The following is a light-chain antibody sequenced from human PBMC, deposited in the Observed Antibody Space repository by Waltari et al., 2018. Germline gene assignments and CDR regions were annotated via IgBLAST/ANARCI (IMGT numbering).Light chain of an antibody. J-gene: IGKJ2*01. CDR1: QTISSW. Sequence: DIQMTQSPSTLSTSIGDRVTITCRASQTISSWLAWYQQKPGKAPKLLINTASSLESGVPSRFSGSESGTEFTLTISSLQPDDFATYYCQQYDRLPVTFGQGTKLEIK. V-gene: IGKV1-5*03. CDR3: QQYDRLPVT. CDR2: TAS.